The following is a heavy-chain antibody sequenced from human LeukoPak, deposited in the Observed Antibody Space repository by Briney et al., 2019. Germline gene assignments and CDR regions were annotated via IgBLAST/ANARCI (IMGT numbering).Heavy chain of an antibody. D-gene: IGHD4-17*01. V-gene: IGHV4-34*01. CDR2: INHSGGT. CDR3: ARDWNDYGDSDAFDI. Sequence: SETLSLTCAVYGGSFSGYYWSWIRQPPGKGLEWIGEINHSGGTNYNPSLKSRVTISVDTSKNQFSLKLSSVTAADTAVYYCARDWNDYGDSDAFDIWGQGTMVTVSS. J-gene: IGHJ3*02. CDR1: GGSFSGYY.